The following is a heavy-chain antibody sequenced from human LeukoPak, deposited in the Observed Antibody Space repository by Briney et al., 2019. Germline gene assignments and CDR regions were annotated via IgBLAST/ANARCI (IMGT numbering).Heavy chain of an antibody. Sequence: ASVKVSCKVSGYTLTELSMLCVRQAPGKGLEWRGGFDPEDCETIYAQKFQGRVTLTEDTSTDTAYMELSSLRSEDTAVCYCATADSRIQDRFDYWGQGALVTVSS. CDR3: ATADSRIQDRFDY. CDR1: GYTLTELS. CDR2: FDPEDCET. J-gene: IGHJ4*02. V-gene: IGHV1-24*01. D-gene: IGHD5-18*01.